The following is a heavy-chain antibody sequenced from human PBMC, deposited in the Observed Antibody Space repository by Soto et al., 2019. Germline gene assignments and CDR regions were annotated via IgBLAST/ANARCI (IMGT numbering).Heavy chain of an antibody. J-gene: IGHJ4*02. D-gene: IGHD6-19*01. CDR2: IIPIFGTA. Sequence: GASVKVSCKASGGTFSSYAISWVRQAPGQGLEWMGGIIPIFGTANYAQKFQGRVTITADESTSTAYMELSSLRSDDTAVYYCARRLIGVAVATYYFDYWGQGTLVTVSS. CDR3: ARRLIGVAVATYYFDY. CDR1: GGTFSSYA. V-gene: IGHV1-69*13.